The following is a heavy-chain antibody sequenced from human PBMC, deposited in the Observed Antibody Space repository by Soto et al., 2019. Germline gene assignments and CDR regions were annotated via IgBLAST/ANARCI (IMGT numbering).Heavy chain of an antibody. V-gene: IGHV3-30*18. Sequence: PGGSLRLSCAASGFTFSIYGMNWVRQAPGKGLEWVALISYDGSTTYYADSVKGRFIISRDNSKNTLFLQMNSLRAEDSAIYYCAKRFAYSSGLDGFDIWGQGTMVTVSS. CDR3: AKRFAYSSGLDGFDI. CDR2: ISYDGSTT. D-gene: IGHD6-19*01. CDR1: GFTFSIYG. J-gene: IGHJ3*02.